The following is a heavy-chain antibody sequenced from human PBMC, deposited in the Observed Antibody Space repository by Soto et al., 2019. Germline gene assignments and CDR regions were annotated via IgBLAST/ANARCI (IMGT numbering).Heavy chain of an antibody. CDR2: INHSGST. D-gene: IGHD5-12*01. CDR1: GGSFSGYY. CDR3: ARGRRIVATNYYYYGMDV. J-gene: IGHJ6*02. Sequence: ASETLSLTCAVYGGSFSGYYWSWIRQPPGKGLEWIGEINHSGSTNYNPSLKSRVTISVDTSKNQFSLKLSSVTAADTAVYYCARGRRIVATNYYYYGMDVWGQGTTVTVSS. V-gene: IGHV4-34*01.